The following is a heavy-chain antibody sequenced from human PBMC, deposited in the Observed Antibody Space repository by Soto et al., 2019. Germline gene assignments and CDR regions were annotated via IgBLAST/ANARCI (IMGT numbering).Heavy chain of an antibody. Sequence: QVQLVQSGAEVKTPGASVKLSCKASGYIFTNYAIHWVRQAPGQRLEWMGWINAGTGNTRYSQKFQGRITISTDASARTAYIDLNSLRSEDTAVYYCARDRTTSSTRQFDYWGQGSLVTVSS. CDR2: INAGTGNT. D-gene: IGHD4-17*01. CDR3: ARDRTTSSTRQFDY. CDR1: GYIFTNYA. V-gene: IGHV1-3*01. J-gene: IGHJ4*02.